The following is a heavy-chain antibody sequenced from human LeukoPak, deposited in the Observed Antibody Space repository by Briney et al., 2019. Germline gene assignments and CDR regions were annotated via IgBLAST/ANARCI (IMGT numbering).Heavy chain of an antibody. J-gene: IGHJ4*02. Sequence: SVKVSCKASGGTFSSYAISWVRQAPGQGLEWMGGIIPIFGTANYAQKFQGRVTITADESTSTAYMELSSLRSEDTAVYYCLTVRGVIITLGFDYWGQGTLVTVSS. CDR2: IIPIFGTA. D-gene: IGHD3-10*01. CDR3: LTVRGVIITLGFDY. CDR1: GGTFSSYA. V-gene: IGHV1-69*13.